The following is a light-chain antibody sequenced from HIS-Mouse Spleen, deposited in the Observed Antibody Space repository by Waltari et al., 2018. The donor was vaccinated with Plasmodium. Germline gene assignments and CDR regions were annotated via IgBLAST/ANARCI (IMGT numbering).Light chain of an antibody. J-gene: IGKJ1*01. Sequence: ATLSCRASQSVSSNLAWYQQKPGQAPRLLLYGASTRATGIPARFSGSGSGTEFTLTISSMQSEDFAVYYCQQYNNWPPWTFGQGTKVEIK. CDR1: QSVSSN. V-gene: IGKV3-15*01. CDR2: GAS. CDR3: QQYNNWPPWT.